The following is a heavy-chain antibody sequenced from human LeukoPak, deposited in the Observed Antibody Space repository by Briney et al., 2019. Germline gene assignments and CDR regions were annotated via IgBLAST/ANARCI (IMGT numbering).Heavy chain of an antibody. J-gene: IGHJ4*02. D-gene: IGHD4/OR15-4a*01. CDR3: ARRAGAYSHPYDY. V-gene: IGHV3-53*01. CDR2: IYSDNT. CDR1: GFTFGDYV. Sequence: PGRSLRLSCTGSGFTFGDYVMSWVRQAPGKGLEWVSFIYSDNTHYSDSVKGRFTISRDNSKNTLYLQMNSLRAEDTAVYYCARRAGAYSHPYDYWGQGTLVTVSS.